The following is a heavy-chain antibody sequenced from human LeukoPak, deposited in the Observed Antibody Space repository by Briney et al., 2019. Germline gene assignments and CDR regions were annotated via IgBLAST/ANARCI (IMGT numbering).Heavy chain of an antibody. CDR2: ISYDGSNK. J-gene: IGHJ4*02. D-gene: IGHD6-19*01. Sequence: GGSLRLSCAASGFTFSSYAMHWVRQAPGKGLEWVAVISYDGSNKYYADSVKGRFTISRDNSKNTLYLQMNSLRAEDTAVYYCARTVAGYLDYWGQGTLVTVSS. CDR1: GFTFSSYA. V-gene: IGHV3-30-3*01. CDR3: ARTVAGYLDY.